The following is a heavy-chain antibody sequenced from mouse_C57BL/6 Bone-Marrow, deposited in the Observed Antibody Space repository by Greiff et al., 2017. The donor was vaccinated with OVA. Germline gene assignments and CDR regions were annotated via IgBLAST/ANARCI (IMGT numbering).Heavy chain of an antibody. V-gene: IGHV3-6*01. CDR3: ARAED. CDR1: GYSITSGYY. Sequence: EVQLQESGPGLVKPSPSLSLTCSVTGYSITSGYYWNWIRQFPGNKLEWMGYISYDGSNNYNPSLKNQISITRDTSKNQFFLKLNSVDTEDTATYYCARAEDWGQGTTLTVSS. J-gene: IGHJ2*01. CDR2: ISYDGSN.